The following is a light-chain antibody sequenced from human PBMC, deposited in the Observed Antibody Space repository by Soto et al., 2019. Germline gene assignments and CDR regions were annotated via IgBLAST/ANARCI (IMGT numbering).Light chain of an antibody. CDR2: DVS. CDR3: HHHATWPPSLT. Sequence: EVVLAQPPDTLSLSPGARATLSCRASQSVGTFLNWYQHKPGQAPRLLIYDVSNRATGIPARFSGSGSGTDFTLTIRKLEPEDFEVYSCHHHATWPPSLTFGGGTRV. J-gene: IGKJ4*01. V-gene: IGKV3-11*01. CDR1: QSVGTF.